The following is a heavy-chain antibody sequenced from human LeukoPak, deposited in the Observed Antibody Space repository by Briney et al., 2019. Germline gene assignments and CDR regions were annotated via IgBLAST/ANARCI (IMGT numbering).Heavy chain of an antibody. CDR1: GGSISSYY. Sequence: SETLSLTCTVSGGSISSYYWSWIRQPPGKGLEWIGYIYYSGSTNYKPSLKSRVTISVDTSKNQFSLKLSSVTAAGTAVYYCARGGYYGSGNDFRFDPWGQGTLVTVSS. V-gene: IGHV4-59*01. D-gene: IGHD3-10*01. CDR3: ARGGYYGSGNDFRFDP. CDR2: IYYSGST. J-gene: IGHJ5*02.